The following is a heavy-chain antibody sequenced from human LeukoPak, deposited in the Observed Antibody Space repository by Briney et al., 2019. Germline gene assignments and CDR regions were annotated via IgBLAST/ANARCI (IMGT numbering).Heavy chain of an antibody. CDR1: GYTFSSYD. CDR2: MNPNSGNT. Sequence: ASVKVSCKASGYTFSSYDINWVRQATGQGLEWMGWMNPNSGNTAYAQKFQGRVTMSRDTSIGTAYMELSSLRSEDTAVYYCARLPKYSRPLDYWGQGTLVTVSS. D-gene: IGHD6-6*01. CDR3: ARLPKYSRPLDY. J-gene: IGHJ4*02. V-gene: IGHV1-8*02.